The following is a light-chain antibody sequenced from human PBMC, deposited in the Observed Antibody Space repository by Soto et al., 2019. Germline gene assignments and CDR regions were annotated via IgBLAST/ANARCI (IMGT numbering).Light chain of an antibody. CDR3: QHRTNWPPIFT. CDR1: QSVSRY. CDR2: DIS. V-gene: IGKV3-11*01. Sequence: EIVLTQSPATLSLSPGERATLSCRASQSVSRYLAWYQQRPGQAPRLLISDISNRATGIPARFSGSGSGTDFTLTISSLESEDFAMYYCQHRTNWPPIFTFGPGTRVDIK. J-gene: IGKJ3*01.